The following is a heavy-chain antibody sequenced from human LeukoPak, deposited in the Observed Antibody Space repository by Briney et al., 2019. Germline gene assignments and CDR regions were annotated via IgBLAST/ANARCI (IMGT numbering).Heavy chain of an antibody. CDR3: AHRKNYYDSSVFDN. Sequence: KESGPTLVNPTQTLTLTCTFSGFSLNTRGVGVGWIRQPPGRALEWLALIYWDDDRRYSPSLKSRLTITKDTSKNQVVLTMTNMDPVDTATYFCAHRKNYYDSSVFDNWGQGTLVIVSS. J-gene: IGHJ4*02. V-gene: IGHV2-5*02. D-gene: IGHD3-22*01. CDR1: GFSLNTRGVG. CDR2: IYWDDDR.